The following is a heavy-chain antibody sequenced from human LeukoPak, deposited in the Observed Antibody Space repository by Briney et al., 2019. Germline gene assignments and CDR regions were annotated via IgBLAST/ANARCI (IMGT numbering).Heavy chain of an antibody. CDR1: GYTFTSYY. Sequence: GASVKVSCKASGYTFTSYYMHWVRQAPGQGLEWMGRINPNSGGTNYAQKFQGRATMPRDTSISTAYMELSRLLSTDTAVCYCSRDGGVYYDSSGYYRFDYWGQGRLVTV. D-gene: IGHD3-22*01. CDR2: INPNSGGT. CDR3: SRDGGVYYDSSGYYRFDY. V-gene: IGHV1-2*06. J-gene: IGHJ4*02.